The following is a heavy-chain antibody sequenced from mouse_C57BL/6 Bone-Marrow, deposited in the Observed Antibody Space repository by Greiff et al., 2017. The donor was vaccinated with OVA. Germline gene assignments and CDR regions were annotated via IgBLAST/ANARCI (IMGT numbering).Heavy chain of an antibody. V-gene: IGHV1-19*01. CDR2: INPYNGGT. Sequence: VQLKESGPVLVKPGASVKMSCKASGYTFTDYYMNWVKQSHGKSLEWIGVINPYNGGTSYNQKFKGKATLTVDKSSSTAYMELNSLTSEDSAVYYCARGGYYYGSSAWFAYWGQGTLVTVSA. D-gene: IGHD1-1*01. CDR1: GYTFTDYY. J-gene: IGHJ3*01. CDR3: ARGGYYYGSSAWFAY.